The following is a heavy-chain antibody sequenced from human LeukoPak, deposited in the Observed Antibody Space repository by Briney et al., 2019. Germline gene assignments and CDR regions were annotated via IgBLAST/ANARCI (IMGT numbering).Heavy chain of an antibody. CDR2: ISWNSGSI. CDR3: AKDSGGGSSDSYYYYGMDV. D-gene: IGHD6-6*01. CDR1: GLTFDDYA. V-gene: IGHV3-9*01. Sequence: PGRSLRFSCAASGLTFDDYAMHWVRQAPGKGLEWVSGISWNSGSIGYADSVKGRFTISRDNAKNSLYLQMNSLRAEDTALYYCAKDSGGGSSDSYYYYGMDVWGQGTTVTVSS. J-gene: IGHJ6*02.